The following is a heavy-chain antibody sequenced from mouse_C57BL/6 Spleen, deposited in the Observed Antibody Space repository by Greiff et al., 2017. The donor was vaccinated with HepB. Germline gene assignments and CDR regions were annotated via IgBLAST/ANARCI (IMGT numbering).Heavy chain of an antibody. CDR3: ATNWDGYFDY. Sequence: DVHLVESEGGLVQPGSSMKLSCTASGFTFSDYYMAWVRQVPEKGLEWVANINYDGSSTYYLDSLKSRFIISRDNAKNILYLQMSSLKSEDTATYYCATNWDGYFDYWGQGTTLTVSS. CDR1: GFTFSDYY. CDR2: INYDGSST. J-gene: IGHJ2*01. D-gene: IGHD4-1*01. V-gene: IGHV5-16*01.